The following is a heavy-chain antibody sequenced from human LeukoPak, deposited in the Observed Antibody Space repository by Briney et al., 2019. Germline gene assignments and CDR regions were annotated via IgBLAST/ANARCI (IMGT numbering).Heavy chain of an antibody. CDR3: AKLAKYFYGAETFYFFEH. Sequence: GGSLRLSCAASRFSFTTYWMSWVRQAQGKGLEWVANINQDGTEKYYVESVKGRFTISRDNGKNSLYLQMNSPRVEDTAVYYCAKLAKYFYGAETFYFFEHWGQGTPVTVSS. J-gene: IGHJ4*02. CDR1: RFSFTTYW. D-gene: IGHD3-10*01. CDR2: INQDGTEK. V-gene: IGHV3-7*01.